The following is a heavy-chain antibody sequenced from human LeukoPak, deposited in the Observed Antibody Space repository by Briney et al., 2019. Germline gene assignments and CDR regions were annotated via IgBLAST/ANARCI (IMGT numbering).Heavy chain of an antibody. CDR1: GDSISSSSSY. CDR3: AGGRRGSYFQDY. CDR2: MWFGATT. D-gene: IGHD1-26*01. Sequence: PSETLSLTCTVSGDSISSSSSYWGWIRQPPGKGLEWIGSMWFGATTSYDPSLKSRVTISVDPSKNQFSLKLSSVTAADTALYYCAGGRRGSYFQDYWGQGTLVTVSS. V-gene: IGHV4-39*07. J-gene: IGHJ4*02.